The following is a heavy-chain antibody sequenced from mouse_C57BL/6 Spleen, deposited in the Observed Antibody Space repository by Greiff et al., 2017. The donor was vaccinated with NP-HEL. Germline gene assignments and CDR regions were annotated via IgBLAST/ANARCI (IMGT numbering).Heavy chain of an antibody. J-gene: IGHJ4*01. CDR1: GYTFTDYY. Sequence: EVQLQQSGPVLVKPGASVKMSCKASGYTFTDYYMNWVKQSHGKSLEWIGVINPYNGGTSYNQKFKGKATLTVDKSSSTAYMELNSLTSEDSAVYYGGRPSSRDYAMDYWGQGTSVTVSS. V-gene: IGHV1-19*01. CDR3: GRPSSRDYAMDY. CDR2: INPYNGGT.